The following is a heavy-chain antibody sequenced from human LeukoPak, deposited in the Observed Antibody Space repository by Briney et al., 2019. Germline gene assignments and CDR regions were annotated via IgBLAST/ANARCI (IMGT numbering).Heavy chain of an antibody. CDR1: GYRFTDYW. CDR2: ISPEDSDT. Sequence: GESLKISCKGSGYRFTDYWIGWVRQMPGKGLEWLGIISPEDSDTRYSPSFQGQVSISADEAISTAYLQWSSPRDSDTAMYYCARYRGDYVSLPSPFDYWGQGTLVTVSS. D-gene: IGHD4-17*01. CDR3: ARYRGDYVSLPSPFDY. J-gene: IGHJ4*02. V-gene: IGHV5-51*01.